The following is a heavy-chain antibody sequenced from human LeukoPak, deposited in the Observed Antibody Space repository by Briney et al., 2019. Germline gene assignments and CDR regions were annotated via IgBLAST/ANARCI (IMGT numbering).Heavy chain of an antibody. CDR3: ARHSGEGYGFDI. D-gene: IGHD3-10*01. Sequence: GGSLRLSCAASGLPFRGYDMNWVRQAPGKGLEWVSSISSTSSYIYYADSVKGRFTISRDNAKTSLYLQMNSLRAEDTAVYYSARHSGEGYGFDILGQRRM. V-gene: IGHV3-21*01. J-gene: IGHJ3*02. CDR1: GLPFRGYD. CDR2: ISSTSSYI.